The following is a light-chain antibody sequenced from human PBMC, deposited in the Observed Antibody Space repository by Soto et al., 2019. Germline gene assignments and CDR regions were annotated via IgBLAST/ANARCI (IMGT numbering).Light chain of an antibody. CDR2: GAS. V-gene: IGKV3-20*01. CDR1: QSVSSSY. J-gene: IGKJ4*01. CDR3: QQYGSSTLT. Sequence: EIVLTQSPGTLSLSPGERATLSCRASQSVSSSYLAWYQQKPGQAPRLLIYGASSRATGIPDRFSGSGSGTDFTLTISRLEPEDFAVYYCQQYGSSTLTFGGXTKVDIK.